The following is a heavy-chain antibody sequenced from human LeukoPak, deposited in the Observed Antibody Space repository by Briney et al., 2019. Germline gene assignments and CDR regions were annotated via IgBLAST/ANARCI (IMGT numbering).Heavy chain of an antibody. D-gene: IGHD3-10*01. V-gene: IGHV4-39*07. Sequence: SETLSLTCTVSGGSISSSTYHWGWIRQPPGKGLEWIGLGHNTGNTYYNPSLKSRVTMSVDTSKNQLSLNLSSVTAADTAVYYCASSLYYYTSGAGFDYWGQGTLVTVS. J-gene: IGHJ4*02. CDR1: GGSISSSTYH. CDR2: GHNTGNT. CDR3: ASSLYYYTSGAGFDY.